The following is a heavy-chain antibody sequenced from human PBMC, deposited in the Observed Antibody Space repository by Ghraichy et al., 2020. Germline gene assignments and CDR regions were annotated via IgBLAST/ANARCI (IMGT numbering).Heavy chain of an antibody. J-gene: IGHJ4*02. V-gene: IGHV3-53*01. CDR2: IYSNGNT. CDR3: ARVGIVVPGNDY. Sequence: GSLTLSCAASGVAVSSNYMTWVRQAPGKGLEWVAIIYSNGNTYYAESVMGHFTMSRDNSKNTLSLQMNSLRAEDTAVYYCARVGIVVPGNDYWGQGTLVTFSS. D-gene: IGHD2-15*01. CDR1: GVAVSSNY.